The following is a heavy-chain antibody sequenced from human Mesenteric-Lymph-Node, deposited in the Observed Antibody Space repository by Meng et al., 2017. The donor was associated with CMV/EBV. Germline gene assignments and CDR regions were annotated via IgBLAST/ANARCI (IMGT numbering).Heavy chain of an antibody. D-gene: IGHD1-26*01. CDR2: INPNSGGT. J-gene: IGHJ4*02. V-gene: IGHV1-2*02. CDR1: GYTFTGYY. CDR3: ARGVSRATTPGY. Sequence: ASVKVSCKASGYTFTGYYMHWVRQAPGQGLEWMGWINPNSGGTNYAQKFQGGVTMTRDTSISTAYMELSRLRSDDTAVYYCARGVSRATTPGYWGQGTLVTVSS.